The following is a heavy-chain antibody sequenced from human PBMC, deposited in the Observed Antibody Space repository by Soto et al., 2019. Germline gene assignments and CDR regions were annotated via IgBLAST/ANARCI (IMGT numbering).Heavy chain of an antibody. CDR3: AVPGAGDFDY. CDR2: IYHSGTT. CDR1: GGSISSTDW. V-gene: IGHV4-4*02. Sequence: SETLSLTCAVSGGSISSTDWWTWVHQPPGKGLEWIGEIYHSGTTNYNPSLKSRVTISLDKSKNQFSLTLSPVTAADTAVYYCAVPGAGDFDYWGQGALVTVSS. J-gene: IGHJ4*02. D-gene: IGHD6-13*01.